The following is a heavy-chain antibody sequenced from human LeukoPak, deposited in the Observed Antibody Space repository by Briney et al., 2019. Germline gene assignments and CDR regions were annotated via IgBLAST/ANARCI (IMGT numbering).Heavy chain of an antibody. CDR1: GFTFSSYE. V-gene: IGHV3-48*03. J-gene: IGHJ4*02. Sequence: GGSLRLSCAASGFTFSSYEMNGVRQAPGKGLEWVSYISSSGSTIYHADSVKGRFTISRDNAKNSLYLQMNSLRAEDTAVYYCARDWKYYDFWSGLGWGQGTLVTVSS. D-gene: IGHD3-3*01. CDR3: ARDWKYYDFWSGLG. CDR2: ISSSGSTI.